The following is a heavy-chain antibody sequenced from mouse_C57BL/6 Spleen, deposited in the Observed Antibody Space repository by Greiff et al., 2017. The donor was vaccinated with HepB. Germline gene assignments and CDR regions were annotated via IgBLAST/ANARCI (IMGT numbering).Heavy chain of an antibody. CDR3: ARGTAQATRYYYAMDY. Sequence: QVQLQQPGAELVRPGSSVKLSCKASGYTFTSYWMHWVEQRPIQGLEWIGNIDPSDSETHYNQKFKDKATLTVDKSSSTAYMQLSSLTSEDSAVYYCARGTAQATRYYYAMDYWGQGTSVTVSS. D-gene: IGHD3-2*02. V-gene: IGHV1-52*01. CDR2: IDPSDSET. J-gene: IGHJ4*01. CDR1: GYTFTSYW.